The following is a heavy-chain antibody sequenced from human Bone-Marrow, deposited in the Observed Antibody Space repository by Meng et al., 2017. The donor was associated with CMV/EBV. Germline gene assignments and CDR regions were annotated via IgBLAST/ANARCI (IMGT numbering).Heavy chain of an antibody. Sequence: GGSLRLSCAASGLTVSSNEMSWVRQAPGKGLEWVSSISGGSTYYADSRKGRFTISRDNAKNSLSLQMNSLRAEDTAVYYCARVYPYGGNPYYYYGMDVWGQGTTVTVSS. CDR2: ISGGST. CDR1: GLTVSSNE. CDR3: ARVYPYGGNPYYYYGMDV. D-gene: IGHD4/OR15-4a*01. J-gene: IGHJ6*02. V-gene: IGHV3-38-3*01.